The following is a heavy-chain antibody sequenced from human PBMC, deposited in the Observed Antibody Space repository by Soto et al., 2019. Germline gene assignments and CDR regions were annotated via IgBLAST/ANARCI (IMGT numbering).Heavy chain of an antibody. CDR1: GGSISSSSYY. V-gene: IGHV4-39*01. CDR3: ARHTSLSRQKWLSPPYYGMDV. D-gene: IGHD3-22*01. Sequence: QLQLQESGPGLVKPSETLSLTCTVSGGSISSSSYYWGWIRQPPGKGLEWIGSIYYSGSTYYNPSLKSRVTISVDTSKNQFSLKLSSVTAADTAVYYCARHTSLSRQKWLSPPYYGMDVWGQGTTVTVSS. J-gene: IGHJ6*02. CDR2: IYYSGST.